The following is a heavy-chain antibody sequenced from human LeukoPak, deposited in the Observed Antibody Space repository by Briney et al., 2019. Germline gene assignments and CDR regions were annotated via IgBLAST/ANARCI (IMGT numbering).Heavy chain of an antibody. J-gene: IGHJ1*01. D-gene: IGHD4-11*01. CDR1: GYTFTAFY. V-gene: IGHV1-2*02. CDR2: INPSSGGT. CDR3: ARVFSNYANTAEYFQH. Sequence: ASVKVSCKASGYTFTAFYIHWVRQAPGRGLEWMRWINPSSGGTNYAQNFQGRDTMTRDKSSSTAYMELSSLTSDDTAVFYCARVFSNYANTAEYFQHWGQGTLVTVSS.